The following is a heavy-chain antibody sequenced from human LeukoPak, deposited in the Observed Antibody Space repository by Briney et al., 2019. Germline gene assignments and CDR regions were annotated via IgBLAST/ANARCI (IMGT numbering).Heavy chain of an antibody. Sequence: GASVKVSCKASGHSFTNYGFSWVRQAPGQGLEWMGSISPYTGDTKYAERLQDRVIMTTDTSTRTAYMELRSLTSDDTAVFYCARDQYDSVWGSYRPYFDFWGQGTLVTVSS. V-gene: IGHV1-18*01. CDR2: ISPYTGDT. CDR1: GHSFTNYG. D-gene: IGHD3-16*02. CDR3: ARDQYDSVWGSYRPYFDF. J-gene: IGHJ4*02.